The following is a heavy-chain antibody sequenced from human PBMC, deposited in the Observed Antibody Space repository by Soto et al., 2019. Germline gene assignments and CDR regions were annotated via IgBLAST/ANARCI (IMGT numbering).Heavy chain of an antibody. Sequence: WGSLRLSCAASGFAFNRYTMHWVRQAPGKGLEWVALISSDVNTKYYADSVKGRFNISRDSSKNTLYLHMNSLRTEDTAVYYCERVTGELAQYYYFAMDLWGPGTTVTAS. J-gene: IGHJ6*02. CDR1: GFAFNRYT. V-gene: IGHV3-30-3*01. CDR2: ISSDVNTK. D-gene: IGHD1-26*01. CDR3: ERVTGELAQYYYFAMDL.